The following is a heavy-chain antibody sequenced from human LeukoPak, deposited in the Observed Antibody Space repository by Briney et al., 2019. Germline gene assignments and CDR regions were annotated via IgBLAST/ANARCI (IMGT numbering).Heavy chain of an antibody. CDR2: ISDTGDNI. D-gene: IGHD2-21*01. V-gene: IGHV3-23*01. CDR3: AKDYPPIVVID. J-gene: IGHJ4*02. Sequence: WGSLRLSCAASGFTFSGYAMKWVRQAPGKGLEWVSGISDTGDNIYYADSVKGRFTISRDNSKNTLYLQMNNLRAEDTAVYYCAKDYPPIVVIDWGQGTLVTVSS. CDR1: GFTFSGYA.